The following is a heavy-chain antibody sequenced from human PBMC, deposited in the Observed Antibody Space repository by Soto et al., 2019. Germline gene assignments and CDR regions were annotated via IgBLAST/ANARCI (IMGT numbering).Heavy chain of an antibody. Sequence: PGGSLRLSCAASGFTFSSFAMSWVRQAPGKGLEWVSDISSGGSTDYADSVKGRFTISRDNSKNTLYLQMNTLRVEDSAIDYCANNYRYFHYWGQGALEPGSS. J-gene: IGHJ4*02. CDR1: GFTFSSFA. D-gene: IGHD3-16*02. CDR3: ANNYRYFHY. V-gene: IGHV3-23*01. CDR2: ISSGGST.